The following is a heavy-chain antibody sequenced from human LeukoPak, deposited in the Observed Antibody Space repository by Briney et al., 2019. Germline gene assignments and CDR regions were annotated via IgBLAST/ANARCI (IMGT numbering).Heavy chain of an antibody. V-gene: IGHV1-2*02. J-gene: IGHJ6*02. D-gene: IGHD3-3*01. Sequence: ASVKVSCKASGYTFTGYYMHWVRQAPGQGLEWMGWINPNSGGTNYAQKFQGRVTMTSDTSISTAYMELSRLRSDDTAVYYCARDYDFWSGYYDYYYGMDVWGQGTTVTVSS. CDR2: INPNSGGT. CDR3: ARDYDFWSGYYDYYYGMDV. CDR1: GYTFTGYY.